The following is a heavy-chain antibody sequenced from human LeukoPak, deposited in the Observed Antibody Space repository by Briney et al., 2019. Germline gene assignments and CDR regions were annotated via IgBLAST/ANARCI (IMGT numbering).Heavy chain of an antibody. D-gene: IGHD6-19*01. CDR1: GGSFSGYY. V-gene: IGHV4-34*01. J-gene: IGHJ6*02. Sequence: SETLSLTCAVYGGSFSGYYWSWIRQPPGKGLEWIGEINHSGSTNYNPSLKSRVTISVDTSKNQFSLKLSSVTAADTAVYYCARGEVSGISSGWLGHGYYYYYGMDVWGQGTTVTVSS. CDR3: ARGEVSGISSGWLGHGYYYYYGMDV. CDR2: INHSGST.